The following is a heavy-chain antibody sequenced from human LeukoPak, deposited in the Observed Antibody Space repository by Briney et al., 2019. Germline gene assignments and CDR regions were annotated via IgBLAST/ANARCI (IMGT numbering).Heavy chain of an antibody. Sequence: SETLSLTCTVSGGSISSSSYYWGWIRQPPGKGLGWIGSIYYSGSTYYNPSLKSRVTISVDTSKNQFSLKLSSVTAADTAVYYYATRGDSAYYYDSSGYYPFDYWGQGTLVTVSS. J-gene: IGHJ4*02. V-gene: IGHV4-39*01. CDR1: GGSISSSSYY. CDR3: ATRGDSAYYYDSSGYYPFDY. CDR2: IYYSGST. D-gene: IGHD3-22*01.